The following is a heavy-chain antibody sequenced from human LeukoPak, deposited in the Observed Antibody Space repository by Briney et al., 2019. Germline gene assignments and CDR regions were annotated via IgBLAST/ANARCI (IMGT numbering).Heavy chain of an antibody. Sequence: GGSLRLSCAASGFTVSSNYMSWVRQAPGKGLEWVSVIYSGGSTYYADSVKGRFNISRDYAKNSLHLQMNSLRAEDTAVYYCTRDYYGSGHFDYWGRGTLVTVSS. J-gene: IGHJ4*02. V-gene: IGHV3-53*01. D-gene: IGHD3-10*01. CDR3: TRDYYGSGHFDY. CDR2: IYSGGST. CDR1: GFTVSSNY.